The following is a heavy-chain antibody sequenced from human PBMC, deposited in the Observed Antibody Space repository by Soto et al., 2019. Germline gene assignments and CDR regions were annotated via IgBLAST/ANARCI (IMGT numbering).Heavy chain of an antibody. Sequence: ASVNVSCKASGHTFTSYYMHWVRQAPGQGLEWMGIITPSGGSTSYAQKSQGRVTMTRDTSTSTVYMELSSLRSEDTAVYYCARCHSSYYDRSGYYLDYWGQGTLVTVSS. J-gene: IGHJ4*02. V-gene: IGHV1-46*01. CDR1: GHTFTSYY. D-gene: IGHD3-22*01. CDR3: ARCHSSYYDRSGYYLDY. CDR2: ITPSGGST.